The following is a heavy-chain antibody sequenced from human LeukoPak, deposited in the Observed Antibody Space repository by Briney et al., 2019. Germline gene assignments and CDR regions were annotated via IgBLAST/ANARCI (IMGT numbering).Heavy chain of an antibody. J-gene: IGHJ6*02. CDR1: GYTFTSYD. D-gene: IGHD3-10*01. Sequence: ASVKVSCKASGYTFTSYDINWVRQATGQGLEWMGWMNPNSGNTGYAQKFQGRVTMTRNTSISTAYMELSSLRSEDTAVYYCARILGSEYYYYDMDVWGQGTTVTVSS. CDR2: MNPNSGNT. CDR3: ARILGSEYYYYDMDV. V-gene: IGHV1-8*01.